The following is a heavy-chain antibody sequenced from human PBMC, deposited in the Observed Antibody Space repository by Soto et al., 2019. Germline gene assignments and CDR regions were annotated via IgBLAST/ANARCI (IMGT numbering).Heavy chain of an antibody. CDR3: AKDKVSVVVTAPFDY. CDR1: GFTFSSYG. CDR2: ISYDGSNK. V-gene: IGHV3-30*18. J-gene: IGHJ4*02. Sequence: QVQLVESGGGVVQPGRSLRLSCAASGFTFSSYGMHWVRQAPGKGLEWVAVISYDGSNKYYADSVKGRFTISRDNSKNTLYLQMNRLRAEDTAVYYCAKDKVSVVVTAPFDYWGKGTLVTVSS. D-gene: IGHD2-21*02.